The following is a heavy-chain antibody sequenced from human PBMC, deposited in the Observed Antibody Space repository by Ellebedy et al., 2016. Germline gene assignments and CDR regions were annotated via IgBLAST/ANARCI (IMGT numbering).Heavy chain of an antibody. CDR2: FGISGDT. V-gene: IGHV3-13*01. CDR1: GFTFSNYY. Sequence: GGSLRLSCEASGFTFSNYYMHWVRQPQGKGLEWVAAFGISGDTYYQASFKDRFTISRDDARNTLYLQVKSLRAGDTAVYFCARGRGVAGGLEYWGQGTLVTVSS. CDR3: ARGRGVAGGLEY. J-gene: IGHJ4*02. D-gene: IGHD6-19*01.